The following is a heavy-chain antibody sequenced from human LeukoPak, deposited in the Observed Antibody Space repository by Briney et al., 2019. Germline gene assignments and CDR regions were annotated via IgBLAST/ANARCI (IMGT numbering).Heavy chain of an antibody. CDR3: ERWRSGSHYYFDY. CDR1: GGSFSGYY. D-gene: IGHD1-26*01. V-gene: IGHV4-34*01. CDR2: INHSGST. J-gene: IGHJ4*02. Sequence: SETLSLTCAVYGGSFSGYYWSWIRQPPGKGLEWIGEINHSGSTNYNPSLKSRVTISVDTSKNQFSLKLSSVTAADTAVYYCERWRSGSHYYFDYWGQGTLVTVSS.